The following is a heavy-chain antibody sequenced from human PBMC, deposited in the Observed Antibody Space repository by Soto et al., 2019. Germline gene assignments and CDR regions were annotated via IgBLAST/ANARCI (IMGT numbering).Heavy chain of an antibody. CDR2: ISLYSDGT. Sequence: GASVKVSCKTSGYTFSNDGITWVRQAPGQPLEWLGWISLYSDGTNYAQKFQGRVSMTTDTSTTTAYMELRSLRSDDTAVYYCARVVPGAEAWFGPWGRGTLVTVSS. CDR1: GYTFSNDG. J-gene: IGHJ5*02. V-gene: IGHV1-18*01. CDR3: ARVVPGAEAWFGP. D-gene: IGHD2-2*01.